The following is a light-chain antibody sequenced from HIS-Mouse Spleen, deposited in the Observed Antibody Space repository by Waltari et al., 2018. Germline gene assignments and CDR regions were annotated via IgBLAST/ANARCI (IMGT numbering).Light chain of an antibody. V-gene: IGKV2-30*02. CDR1: QSLVHSDGNTY. CDR2: KVS. J-gene: IGKJ4*01. CDR3: MQGTHWLT. Sequence: DVVMTQSPLSLPVTLGQPASISCRSSQSLVHSDGNTYLNWFQQRPGQSPRRLIYKVSNRDAGVPDRFSGSGSGTDFTLIISRVEAEDVGVYYCMQGTHWLTFGGGTKVEIK.